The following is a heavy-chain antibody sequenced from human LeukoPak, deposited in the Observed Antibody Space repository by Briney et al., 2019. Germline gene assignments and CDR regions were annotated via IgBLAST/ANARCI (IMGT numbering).Heavy chain of an antibody. CDR3: ASFKPSYSSSAGSFDY. J-gene: IGHJ4*02. V-gene: IGHV3-21*01. Sequence: GGSLRLSCAASGFIVSNNHINWIRQAPGKGLEWVSSISSSSSYIYYADSVKGRFTISRDNAKNSLYLQMNSLRAEDTAVYYCASFKPSYSSSAGSFDYWGQGTLVTVSS. CDR1: GFIVSNNH. CDR2: ISSSSSYI. D-gene: IGHD6-6*01.